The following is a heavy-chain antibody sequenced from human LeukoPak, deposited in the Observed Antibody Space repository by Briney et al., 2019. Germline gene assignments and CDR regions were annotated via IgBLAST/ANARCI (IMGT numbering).Heavy chain of an antibody. Sequence: SETLSLTCTVSGGSIRSGDYSWNWIRQHPGKGLEWIGYIYYSGSTNYNPSLKSRVTISVDTSKNQFSLKLSSVTAADTAVYYCARGFYYDSSGYYNYYYYYYGMDVWGQGTTVTVSS. CDR1: GGSIRSGDYS. D-gene: IGHD3-22*01. CDR3: ARGFYYDSSGYYNYYYYYYGMDV. CDR2: IYYSGST. V-gene: IGHV4-31*03. J-gene: IGHJ6*02.